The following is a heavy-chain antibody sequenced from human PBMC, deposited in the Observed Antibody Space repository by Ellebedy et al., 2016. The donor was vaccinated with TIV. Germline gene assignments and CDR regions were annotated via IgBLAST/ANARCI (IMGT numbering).Heavy chain of an antibody. J-gene: IGHJ4*02. CDR1: GGSIVNSPYF. CDR3: ARVAAAGHLSSIDY. V-gene: IGHV4-39*01. CDR2: ISYRGST. D-gene: IGHD6-13*01. Sequence: SETLSLXXTVSGGSIVNSPYFWGWIRQPPGKGLDWIGSISYRGSTYYTPSLKSRVTMSVDTSRGQFSLKMRSVTAADTAVYYCARVAAAGHLSSIDYWGQGTLATVSS.